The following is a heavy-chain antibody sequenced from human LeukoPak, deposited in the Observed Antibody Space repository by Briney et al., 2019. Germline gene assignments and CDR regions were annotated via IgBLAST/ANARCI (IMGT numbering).Heavy chain of an antibody. CDR1: GDSVSSNSAA. Sequence: SQTLSLTCAISGDSVSSNSAAWNWIRQSPSRGLEWLGRTYYRSKWYNDYAVSVKSRITINPDTSKNQFSLQLNSVTAADTAVYYCAREDSSSWYYYYYYGMDVWGQGTTVTVSS. CDR3: AREDSSSWYYYYYYGMDV. V-gene: IGHV6-1*01. CDR2: TYYRSKWYN. J-gene: IGHJ6*02. D-gene: IGHD6-13*01.